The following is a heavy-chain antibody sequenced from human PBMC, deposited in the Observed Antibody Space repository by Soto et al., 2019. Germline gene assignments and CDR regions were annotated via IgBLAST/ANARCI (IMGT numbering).Heavy chain of an antibody. CDR1: GGSFSGYY. V-gene: IGHV4-34*01. D-gene: IGHD3-3*01. J-gene: IGHJ5*02. Sequence: SETLSLTCAVYGGSFSGYYWSWIHQPPGKGLEWIGEINHSGSTNYNPSLKSRVTISVDTSKNQFSLKLSSVTAADTAVYYCARGRYYDFWSGYLNWFDPWGQGTLVTVSS. CDR2: INHSGST. CDR3: ARGRYYDFWSGYLNWFDP.